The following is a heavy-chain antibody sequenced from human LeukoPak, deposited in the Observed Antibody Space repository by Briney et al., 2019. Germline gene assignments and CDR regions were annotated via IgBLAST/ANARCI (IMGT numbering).Heavy chain of an antibody. V-gene: IGHV4-34*01. CDR1: GGSFSDNY. D-gene: IGHD5-18*01. CDR2: INHSAST. J-gene: IGHJ5*02. Sequence: KPSETLSLTSAVYGGSFSDNYWSWIRQPPGKGLEWIGEINHSASTNYNPSLKSRVTISVDTSKNQFSLKLSSVTAADTAVYYCARGVRRGYSYGFRPGPKTYNWFDPWGQGTLVTVSS. CDR3: ARGVRRGYSYGFRPGPKTYNWFDP.